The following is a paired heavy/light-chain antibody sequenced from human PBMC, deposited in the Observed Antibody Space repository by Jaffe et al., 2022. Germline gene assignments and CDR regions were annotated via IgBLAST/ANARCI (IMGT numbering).Light chain of an antibody. CDR2: AAS. Sequence: AIRMTQSPSSLSASTGDRVTITCRASQGISSYLAWYQQKPGKAPKLLIYAASTLQSGVPSRFSGSGSGTDFTLTISCLQSEDFATYYCQQYYSYPRITFGPGTKVDIK. CDR1: QGISSY. J-gene: IGKJ3*01. CDR3: QQYYSYPRIT. V-gene: IGKV1-8*01.
Heavy chain of an antibody. V-gene: IGHV3-23*01. CDR2: ISGSGGST. J-gene: IGHJ6*03. CDR1: GFTFSSYA. Sequence: EVQLLESGGGLVQPGGSLRLSCAASGFTFSSYAMSWVRQAPGKGLEWVSAISGSGGSTYYADSVKGRFTISRDNSKNTLYLQMNSLRAEDTAVYYCAKDRGYDFWSGSRATGGYMDVWGKGTTVTVSS. D-gene: IGHD3-3*01. CDR3: AKDRGYDFWSGSRATGGYMDV.